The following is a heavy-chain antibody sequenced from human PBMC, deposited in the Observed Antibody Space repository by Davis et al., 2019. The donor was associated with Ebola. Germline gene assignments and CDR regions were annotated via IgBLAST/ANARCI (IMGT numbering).Heavy chain of an antibody. V-gene: IGHV3-73*01. Sequence: GGPLRLSCAASGFTFSGSAMHWVRQASGKGLEWVGRIRSKANSYATAYAASVKGRFTISRDDSKNTAYLQMNSLKTEDTAVYYCTSGVVTADYWGQGTLVTVSS. J-gene: IGHJ4*02. CDR3: TSGVVTADY. D-gene: IGHD3-3*01. CDR1: GFTFSGSA. CDR2: IRSKANSYAT.